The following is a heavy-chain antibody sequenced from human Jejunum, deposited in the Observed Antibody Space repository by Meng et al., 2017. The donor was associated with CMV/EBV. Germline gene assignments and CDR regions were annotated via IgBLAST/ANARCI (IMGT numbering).Heavy chain of an antibody. J-gene: IGHJ6*02. D-gene: IGHD2-21*02. CDR2: IIPVLGIA. CDR3: ATVTSFYDYSMDV. V-gene: IGHV1-69*04. Sequence: SGVTLSSYAISWVRQAPGQGLEWMGRIIPVLGIANYAQNFQGRVTITADKSTSTAYMELSSLRSEDTAIYYCATVTSFYDYSMDVWGQGTTVTVSS. CDR1: GVTLSSYA.